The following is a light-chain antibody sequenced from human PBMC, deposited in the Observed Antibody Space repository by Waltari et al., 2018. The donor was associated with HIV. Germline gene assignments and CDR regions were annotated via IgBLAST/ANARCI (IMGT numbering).Light chain of an antibody. CDR3: SSYTSSSPNWV. CDR2: DVS. CDR1: SSDVGGYNF. J-gene: IGLJ3*02. Sequence: QSALTQPASVSGSPGQSITISCTGSSSDVGGYNFVSWYQQHPGNAPKLMIYDVSNRPSGISNRFSGSKSGNTASLTISGLQAEDEADYYCSSYTSSSPNWVFGGGTKLTVL. V-gene: IGLV2-14*03.